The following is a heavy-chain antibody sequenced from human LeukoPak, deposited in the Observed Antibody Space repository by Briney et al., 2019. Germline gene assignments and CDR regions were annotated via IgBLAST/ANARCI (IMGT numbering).Heavy chain of an antibody. Sequence: SETLSLTCTVSGYSISSNYHWGWIRQPPGKGLEWIATIYHSGSTYYNPSLKSRVTISVDTSKNQFSLKMRSVTAADTAVYYCARGVRIAVAGYIDYWGQGTLGTVSS. D-gene: IGHD6-19*01. CDR2: IYHSGST. CDR1: GYSISSNYH. V-gene: IGHV4-38-2*02. J-gene: IGHJ4*02. CDR3: ARGVRIAVAGYIDY.